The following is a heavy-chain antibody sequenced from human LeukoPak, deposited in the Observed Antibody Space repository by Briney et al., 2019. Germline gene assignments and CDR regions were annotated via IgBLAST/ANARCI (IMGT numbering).Heavy chain of an antibody. CDR3: AKDYSHIAVAGTLEDY. Sequence: PGGSLRLSCAASGFTFSSYGMHWVRLAPGKGLEWVAFIRYDGSNKYYADSVKGRFTISRDNSKNTLYLQMNSLRAEDTAVYYCAKDYSHIAVAGTLEDYWGQGTLVTVSS. J-gene: IGHJ4*02. D-gene: IGHD6-19*01. V-gene: IGHV3-30*02. CDR1: GFTFSSYG. CDR2: IRYDGSNK.